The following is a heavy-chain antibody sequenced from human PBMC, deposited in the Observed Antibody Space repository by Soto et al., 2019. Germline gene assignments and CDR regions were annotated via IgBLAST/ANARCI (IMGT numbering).Heavy chain of an antibody. CDR3: ARGFEHARKRHRNSSDS. J-gene: IGHJ5*01. Sequence: ETLCLTCTVSGGSISSSSYSWGRIRQPPGKRLEWIGSIYYSGSTYYNPSLKSRVTISVDTSKNQFSLKLSSVTAADTAVYYCARGFEHARKRHRNSSDSRGQGILVTVSS. D-gene: IGHD6-25*01. V-gene: IGHV4-39*01. CDR1: GGSISSSSYS. CDR2: IYYSGST.